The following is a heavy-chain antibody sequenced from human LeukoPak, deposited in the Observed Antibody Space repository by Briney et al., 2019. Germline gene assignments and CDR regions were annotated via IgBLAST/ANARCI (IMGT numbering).Heavy chain of an antibody. CDR1: GFTFSSYE. J-gene: IGHJ4*02. CDR3: AKDLLNPSSGWYLKVFDY. CDR2: ISSSGSTI. Sequence: GGSLRLSCAASGFTFSSYEMNWVRQAPGKGLEWVSYISSSGSTIYYADSVKGRSTISRDNSENTLYLQMNSLRAEDTAVYYCAKDLLNPSSGWYLKVFDYWGQGTLVTVSS. V-gene: IGHV3-48*03. D-gene: IGHD6-19*01.